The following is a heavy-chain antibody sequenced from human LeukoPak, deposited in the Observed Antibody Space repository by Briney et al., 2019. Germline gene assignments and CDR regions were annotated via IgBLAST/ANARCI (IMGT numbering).Heavy chain of an antibody. CDR3: ARGPEDLVVVVTAIEYFQH. Sequence: ASVKVSCKASGYTFTGYYMHWVRQAPGQGLEWMGWINPNSGGTNYAQKFQGRVTMTRDTSISTAYMELSRLRSDDTAVYYCARGPEDLVVVVTAIEYFQHWGQGTLVTVSS. J-gene: IGHJ1*01. CDR1: GYTFTGYY. V-gene: IGHV1-2*02. D-gene: IGHD2-21*02. CDR2: INPNSGGT.